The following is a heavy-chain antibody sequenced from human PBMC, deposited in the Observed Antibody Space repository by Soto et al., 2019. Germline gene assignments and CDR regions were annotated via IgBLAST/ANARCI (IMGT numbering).Heavy chain of an antibody. V-gene: IGHV1-69*01. D-gene: IGHD3-22*01. J-gene: IGHJ6*02. CDR1: GGTFSSYA. CDR2: IIPIFGTA. Sequence: QVQLVQSGAEVKKPGSSVKVSCKASGGTFSSYAISWVRQAPGQGLEWMGGIIPIFGTANYAQKFQGRVTITADEATSTAYMELSSLRSEDTAVYYCARDSSIVVVNYYYYGMDVWGQGTTVTVSS. CDR3: ARDSSIVVVNYYYYGMDV.